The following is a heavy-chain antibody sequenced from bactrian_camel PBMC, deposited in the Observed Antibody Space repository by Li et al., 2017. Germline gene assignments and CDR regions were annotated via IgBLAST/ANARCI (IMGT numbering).Heavy chain of an antibody. V-gene: IGHV3S40*01. CDR1: GYTYGSYC. D-gene: IGHD7*01. J-gene: IGHJ4*01. CDR3: RRIRAGSVDLVKTNGELAAICT. Sequence: DVQLVESGGGSVQAGGSLRISCAASGYTYGSYCMGWFRQVPGKEREGVALINTDSVNTFYADSVDGRFTIAVDNARNTVCLQMNSLKPEDTAYTTVRRIRAGSVDLVKTNGELAAICTGARGPRSPSP. CDR2: INTDSVNT.